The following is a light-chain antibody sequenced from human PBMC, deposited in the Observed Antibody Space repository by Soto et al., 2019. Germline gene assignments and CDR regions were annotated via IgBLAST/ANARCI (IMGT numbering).Light chain of an antibody. CDR1: QSISSN. CDR2: GAS. V-gene: IGKV3-15*01. CDR3: QQYNNLPRT. Sequence: EIVMTQSPATLSVSPGERATLSCRASQSISSNLAWYQQKPGQAPRLLIYGASTRATGIPASFSGSGSGTEFTLTISSLQSEDFAVYYCQQYNNLPRTFGQGTKVEFK. J-gene: IGKJ1*01.